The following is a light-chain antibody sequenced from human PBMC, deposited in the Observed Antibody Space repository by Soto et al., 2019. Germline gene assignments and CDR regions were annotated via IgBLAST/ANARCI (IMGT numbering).Light chain of an antibody. CDR2: KAS. Sequence: DIQMTQSPSTPSGSVGDRVTITCRASQTISSWLAWYQQKPGKAPKLLIYKASTSKSGVPSRFSGSGSGTEFTLTISSLQPDDFATYYCHHYNSYSEAFGQGTKVDIK. V-gene: IGKV1-5*03. J-gene: IGKJ1*01. CDR1: QTISSW. CDR3: HHYNSYSEA.